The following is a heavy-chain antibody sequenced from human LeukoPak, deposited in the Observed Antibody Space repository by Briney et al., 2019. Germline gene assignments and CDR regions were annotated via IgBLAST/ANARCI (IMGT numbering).Heavy chain of an antibody. CDR2: IRSKAYGGTT. Sequence: GGSLRLSCTASGFTFGDYAMSWVRQAPGKGLEWVGFIRSKAYGGTTQYAASVKGRFTISKDDSKSIAYLQMNSLKTEDTAVYYCTRAGGTVELYWGQGTLVTVSS. V-gene: IGHV3-49*04. D-gene: IGHD1-7*01. CDR3: TRAGGTVELY. CDR1: GFTFGDYA. J-gene: IGHJ4*02.